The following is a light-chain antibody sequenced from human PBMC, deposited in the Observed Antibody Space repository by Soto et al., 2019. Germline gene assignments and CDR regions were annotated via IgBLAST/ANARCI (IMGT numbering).Light chain of an antibody. CDR1: QSVSSN. Sequence: EIVMTQSPATLSVSPGERATLSCRASQSVSSNLAWYQQKPGQAPRLLIYGASTRATGIPARFSGSGSGTDFTLTISSLQYEDFAVYYCQQYNNWPPTFGQGTKLEIK. J-gene: IGKJ2*01. V-gene: IGKV3-15*01. CDR3: QQYNNWPPT. CDR2: GAS.